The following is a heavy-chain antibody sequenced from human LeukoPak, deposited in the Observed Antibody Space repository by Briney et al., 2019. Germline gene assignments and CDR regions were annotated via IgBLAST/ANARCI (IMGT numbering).Heavy chain of an antibody. CDR3: AKGLGVASLIVDALDM. V-gene: IGHV3-9*03. CDR2: ITWNSGSV. D-gene: IGHD3/OR15-3a*01. CDR1: GFTFHDYA. J-gene: IGHJ3*02. Sequence: GGSLRLSCAAPGFTFHDYAMHWGRQVPGKGLEWVSGITWNSGSVLYADSVRGRFTISRDNAKNSLYLQMNSLRPEDMAFYYCAKGLGVASLIVDALDMWGQGTMVTV.